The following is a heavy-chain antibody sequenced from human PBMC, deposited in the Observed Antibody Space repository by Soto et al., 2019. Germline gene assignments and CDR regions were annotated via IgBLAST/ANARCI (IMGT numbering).Heavy chain of an antibody. D-gene: IGHD3-10*01. V-gene: IGHV4-59*08. CDR1: GGSITSYY. J-gene: IGHJ6*03. CDR3: VSILFEPPRYHYYYLAL. Sequence: SETLSLTCTVSGGSITSYYWSWIRQSPGKGLEWIGYIYYSGSPSYNQSLKSRVTISTDTSKNQFSLKVNSVTAADTAVYYCVSILFEPPRYHYYYLALWAKGASVTVSS. CDR2: IYYSGSP.